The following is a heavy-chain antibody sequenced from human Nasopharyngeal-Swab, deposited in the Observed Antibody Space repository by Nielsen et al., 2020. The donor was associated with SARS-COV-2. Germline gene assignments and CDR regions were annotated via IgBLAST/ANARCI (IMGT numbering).Heavy chain of an antibody. J-gene: IGHJ4*02. V-gene: IGHV3-30*03. Sequence: GGSLRLSCAASGFTFSSYGMHWVRQAPGKGLEWVAVISYDGSNKYYADSVKGRFTISRDNSKNTLYLQMNSLRAEDTAVYYCSRSQYGYVDYWGQGTLVTVSS. CDR1: GFTFSSYG. D-gene: IGHD2-2*01. CDR2: ISYDGSNK. CDR3: SRSQYGYVDY.